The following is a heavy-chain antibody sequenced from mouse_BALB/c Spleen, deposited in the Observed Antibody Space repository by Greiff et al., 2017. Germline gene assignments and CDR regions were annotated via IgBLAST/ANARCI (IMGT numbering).Heavy chain of an antibody. J-gene: IGHJ4*01. CDR3: ARNYGSSFPYLDY. D-gene: IGHD1-1*01. CDR2: ISYSGST. Sequence: EVQLVESGPGLVKPSQSLSLTCTVTGYSITSDYAWNWIRQFPGNKLEWMGYISYSGSTSYNPSLKSRISITRDTSKNQFFLQLNSVTTEDTATYYCARNYGSSFPYLDYWGQGTSVTVSS. CDR1: GYSITSDYA. V-gene: IGHV3-2*02.